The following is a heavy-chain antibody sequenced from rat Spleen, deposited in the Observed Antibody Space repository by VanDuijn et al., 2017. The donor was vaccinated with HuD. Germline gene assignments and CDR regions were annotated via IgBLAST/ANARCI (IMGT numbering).Heavy chain of an antibody. CDR3: TRGYVMDA. V-gene: IGHV5-46*01. CDR1: GFTFSSFA. CDR2: ITSGGSNT. J-gene: IGHJ4*01. Sequence: EVQLVESGGGLVQPGRSLKLSCAASGFTFSSFAMAWVRQAPKKGLEWVATITSGGSNTYYPDSVKGRFTISRDNAKSTLYLQMDSLRSEDTATYYCTRGYVMDAWGQGASVTVSS.